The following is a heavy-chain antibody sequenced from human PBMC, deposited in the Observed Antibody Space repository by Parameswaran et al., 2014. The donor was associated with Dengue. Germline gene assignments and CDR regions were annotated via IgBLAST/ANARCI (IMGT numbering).Heavy chain of an antibody. CDR2: IIPILGIA. V-gene: IGHV1-69*04. J-gene: IGHJ4*02. D-gene: IGHD2-15*01. CDR3: ARDIEVGYIVVESN. Sequence: WVRQAPGQGLEWMGRIIPILGIANYAQKFQGRVTITADKSTSTAYMELSSLRSEDTAVYYCARDIEVGYIVVESNWGQGTLVTVSS.